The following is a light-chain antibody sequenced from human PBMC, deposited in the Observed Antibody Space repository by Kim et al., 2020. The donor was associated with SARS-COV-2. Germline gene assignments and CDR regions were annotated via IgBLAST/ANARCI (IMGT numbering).Light chain of an antibody. CDR3: NSFTTSTTLV. Sequence: QSIPLSCTGTSSDVGAYNYVSWYQQHPGKAPKLMIYDVSNRPSGVSNRFSGSKSGNTASLTIAGLQAEDEADYYCNSFTTSTTLVFGGGTQLTVL. V-gene: IGLV2-14*03. J-gene: IGLJ2*01. CDR1: SSDVGAYNY. CDR2: DVS.